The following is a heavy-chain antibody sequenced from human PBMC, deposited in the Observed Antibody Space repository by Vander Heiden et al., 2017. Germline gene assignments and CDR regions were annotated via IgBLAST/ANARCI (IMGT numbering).Heavy chain of an antibody. CDR1: GFSFSSHS. CDR2: ISSSSSYI. CDR3: ARDRRSSSRAFDI. Sequence: EVQLVESGGGLVKPGGSLRLSCAASGFSFSSHSMNWVRQAPGKGLEWVSSISSSSSYIYYADSVKGRFTISRDNAKNSLYLQMNSLRAEDTAVYYCARDRRSSSRAFDIWGQGTMVTVSS. J-gene: IGHJ3*02. D-gene: IGHD6-6*01. V-gene: IGHV3-21*01.